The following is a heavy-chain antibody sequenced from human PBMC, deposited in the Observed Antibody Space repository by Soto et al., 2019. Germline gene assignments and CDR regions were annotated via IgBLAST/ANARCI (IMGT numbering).Heavy chain of an antibody. CDR2: MNPNSGTT. D-gene: IGHD2-8*02. J-gene: IGHJ4*02. Sequence: QVQLVQSGAEVKKPGASVKVSCKASGYTFTSYDFNWVRQATGQGLEWLGWMNPNSGTTGYAQRFQGRVTMTRNTAISTAYMELSSLRSEDTAMYHCARVACTGGRCYYDYWGQGTLVTVSS. CDR3: ARVACTGGRCYYDY. CDR1: GYTFTSYD. V-gene: IGHV1-8*01.